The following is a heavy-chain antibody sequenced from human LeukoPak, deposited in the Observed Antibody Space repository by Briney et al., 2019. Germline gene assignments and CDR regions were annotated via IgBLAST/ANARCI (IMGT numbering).Heavy chain of an antibody. CDR1: GFTVSSNY. D-gene: IGHD3-3*01. Sequence: AGSLRLSCAASGFTVSSNYMSWVRQAPGRGLEWVSVIYSGGSTYYADSVKGRFTTSRDNSKNTLYLQLNSLRAEDTAVYYCASVPFRVAYDDYGGQGTLVTVSS. J-gene: IGHJ4*02. V-gene: IGHV3-66*02. CDR2: IYSGGST. CDR3: ASVPFRVAYDDY.